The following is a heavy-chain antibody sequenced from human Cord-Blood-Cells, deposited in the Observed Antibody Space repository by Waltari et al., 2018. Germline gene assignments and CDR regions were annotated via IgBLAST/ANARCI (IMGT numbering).Heavy chain of an antibody. D-gene: IGHD6-19*01. CDR1: GGSISSYY. J-gene: IGHJ4*02. V-gene: IGHV4-59*01. CDR3: ARGWYSSGWYYFDY. Sequence: QVQLQESGPGLVKPSETLSLTCTVSGGSISSYYWSWIRQPPGKGLEWIGYIYYRGSTNYNPALKSRGTISVDTSKIQFSLKLSSVTAADTAVYYCARGWYSSGWYYFDYWGQGTLVTVSS. CDR2: IYYRGST.